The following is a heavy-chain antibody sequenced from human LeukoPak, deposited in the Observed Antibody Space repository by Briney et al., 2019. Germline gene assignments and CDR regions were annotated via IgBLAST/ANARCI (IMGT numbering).Heavy chain of an antibody. CDR3: ASGPRLYYYDSSGYYYSPGLGAFDI. Sequence: SQTLSLTCTVSGGSISSGSYYWSWIRQRAGKGLEWIGRIYTSGSTNYNPSLNSRVTISVDTSKNQFSLKLSSVTAADTALYYCASGPRLYYYDSSGYYYSPGLGAFDIWGQGTMVTVSS. CDR2: IYTSGST. D-gene: IGHD3-22*01. V-gene: IGHV4-61*02. J-gene: IGHJ3*02. CDR1: GGSISSGSYY.